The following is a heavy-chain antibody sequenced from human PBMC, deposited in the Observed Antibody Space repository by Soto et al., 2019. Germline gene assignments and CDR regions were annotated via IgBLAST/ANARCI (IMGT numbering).Heavy chain of an antibody. V-gene: IGHV4-4*07. CDR3: ARFGGYCSSTSCYSDWFDP. Sequence: SLPCTVSGCSIRSYYWSWLRRPAGKGLEWIGRIYTSGSTNSNPSLKSRVTMSVDTSKNQFSLKLSSVTAADTAVYYCARFGGYCSSTSCYSDWFDPWGQGTLVT. J-gene: IGHJ5*02. CDR2: IYTSGST. D-gene: IGHD2-2*02. CDR1: GCSIRSYY.